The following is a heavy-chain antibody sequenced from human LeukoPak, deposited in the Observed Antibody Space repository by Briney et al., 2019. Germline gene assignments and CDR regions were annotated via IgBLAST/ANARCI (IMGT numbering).Heavy chain of an antibody. J-gene: IGHJ6*03. CDR1: GYTFTGYY. CDR3: ARGDYYYYYYMDV. Sequence: GASLKVSCKASGYTFTGYYMHWVRQAPGQGLEWMGWINPNSGGTNYAQKFQGRATMTRDTSISTAYMELSRLRSDDTAVYYCARGDYYYYYYMDVWGKGTTVTVSS. CDR2: INPNSGGT. V-gene: IGHV1-2*02.